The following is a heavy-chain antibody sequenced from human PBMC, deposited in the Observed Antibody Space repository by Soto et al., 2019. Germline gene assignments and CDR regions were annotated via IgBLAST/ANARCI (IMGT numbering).Heavy chain of an antibody. CDR1: GFTFSSYA. J-gene: IGHJ4*02. V-gene: IGHV3-30-3*01. D-gene: IGHD3-22*01. CDR3: AREGFRYDSTGGGFDY. Sequence: GGSLRLSCAASGFTFSSYAMHWVRQAPGKGLEWVAVISYDGSNKYYADSVKGRFTISRDNSKNTLYLQMNSLRAEDTAVYYCAREGFRYDSTGGGFDYWGQGTLVTVSS. CDR2: ISYDGSNK.